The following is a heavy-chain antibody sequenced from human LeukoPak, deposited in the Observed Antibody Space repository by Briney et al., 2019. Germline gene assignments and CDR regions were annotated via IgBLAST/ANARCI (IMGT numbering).Heavy chain of an antibody. D-gene: IGHD1-26*01. CDR2: ISSTSNYI. CDR3: ARGGIITSYAFEI. CDR1: GFTFSTFA. V-gene: IGHV3-21*01. Sequence: GGSLRLSCAASGFTFSTFAISWVRQAPGKGLEWVSCISSTSNYIFYADSVRGRFTISRDNAKNSLYLQMDSLRAEDTAVYYCARGGIITSYAFEIWGQGAMVTVSS. J-gene: IGHJ3*02.